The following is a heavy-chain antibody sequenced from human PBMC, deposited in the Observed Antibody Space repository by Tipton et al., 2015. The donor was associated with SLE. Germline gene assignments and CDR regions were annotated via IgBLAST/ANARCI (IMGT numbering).Heavy chain of an antibody. Sequence: QLVQSGAEVKKPGASVKVSCKASGYIFTRHDINWVRQAPGQGLEWMGWMNPKSGNTNFAQKVKGRVAMTSDTATNTAYMELRSLTSDDTDVYFCARGHIRGLGGQFFDNWGQGTLVTVSS. V-gene: IGHV1-8*01. D-gene: IGHD1-26*01. J-gene: IGHJ4*02. CDR3: ARGHIRGLGGQFFDN. CDR2: MNPKSGNT. CDR1: GYIFTRHD.